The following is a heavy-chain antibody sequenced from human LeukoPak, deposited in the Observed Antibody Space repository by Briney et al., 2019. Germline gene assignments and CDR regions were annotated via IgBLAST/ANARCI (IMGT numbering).Heavy chain of an antibody. V-gene: IGHV4-59*01. CDR1: GGSISSYY. J-gene: IGHJ6*02. D-gene: IGHD3-10*01. CDR2: IYYSGST. Sequence: SETLSLTCTVSGGSISSYYWSWIRQPPGKGLEWIGYIYYSGSTNYNPSLKSRVTISIDTSKKRFSLKLSSVTAADTAVYYCARVQGDHYYYYGMDVWGQGTTVTVSS. CDR3: ARVQGDHYYYYGMDV.